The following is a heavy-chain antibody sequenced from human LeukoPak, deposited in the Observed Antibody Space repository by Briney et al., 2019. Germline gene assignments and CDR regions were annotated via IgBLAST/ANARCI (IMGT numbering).Heavy chain of an antibody. V-gene: IGHV3-64D*09. CDR3: LKDPYYDFWSPVELAPPYFDY. J-gene: IGHJ4*02. D-gene: IGHD3-3*01. Sequence: GGSLRLSCSASGFTFSSYAMHWVRQAPGKGLEYVSAISSNGGSTYYADSVKGRFTISRDSSKNTLYLQMSRLRAEATAVYYCLKDPYYDFWSPVELAPPYFDYWGQGTLVTVSS. CDR1: GFTFSSYA. CDR2: ISSNGGST.